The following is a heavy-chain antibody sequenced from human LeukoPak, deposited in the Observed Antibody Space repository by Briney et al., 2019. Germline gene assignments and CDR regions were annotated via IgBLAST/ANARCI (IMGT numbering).Heavy chain of an antibody. Sequence: SETLSLTCTVSGGSISSYYWSWIGQPPGKGLEWIGYIYYSGSTNYNPSLKSRVTISVDTSKNQFSLKLSSVTAADTAVYYCATTLPASGWYYFDYWGQGTLVTVSS. D-gene: IGHD6-19*01. V-gene: IGHV4-59*08. J-gene: IGHJ4*02. CDR3: ATTLPASGWYYFDY. CDR2: IYYSGST. CDR1: GGSISSYY.